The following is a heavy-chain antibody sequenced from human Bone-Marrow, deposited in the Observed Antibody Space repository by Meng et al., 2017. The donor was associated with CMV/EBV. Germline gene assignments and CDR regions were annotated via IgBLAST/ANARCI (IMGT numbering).Heavy chain of an antibody. V-gene: IGHV1-2*02. CDR3: ARDRIRRDGPREVDY. CDR1: GYTFTGYY. J-gene: IGHJ4*02. Sequence: ASVKVSCKASGYTFTGYYMHWVRQAPGQGLEWMGWINPNSGGTNYAQKFQGRVTMTRDTSISTAYMELSRLRSDDTAVYYCARDRIRRDGPREVDYWGQGTLVTVSS. CDR2: INPNSGGT. D-gene: IGHD5-24*01.